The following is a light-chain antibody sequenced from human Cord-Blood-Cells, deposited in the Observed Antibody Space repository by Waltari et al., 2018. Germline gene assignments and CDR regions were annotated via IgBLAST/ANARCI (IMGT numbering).Light chain of an antibody. V-gene: IGKV1-39*01. CDR3: QQSYGTPP. CDR2: AAS. Sequence: DIQMTQSPSSLSASVGDRVTITCRASQSISSYLNWYQQKPGKAPKHLIYAASSLQSGVPSRFSGSGSGTDFTLTNSSLQPEGLATYYCQQSYGTPPVGPGTKVDIK. CDR1: QSISSY. J-gene: IGKJ3*01.